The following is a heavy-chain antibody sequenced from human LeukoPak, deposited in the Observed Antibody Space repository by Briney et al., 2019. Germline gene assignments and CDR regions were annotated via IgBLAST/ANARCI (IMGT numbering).Heavy chain of an antibody. D-gene: IGHD2-2*01. CDR3: AKNHEHGRYAGFDF. CDR2: LLYTGST. Sequence: SETLSLTCAVSGGSISSYYWSWVRQAPGKGLEWIGFLLYTGSTNYNPSFKSRVTMSVDTFENQFSLKLTSVTAADTAVYYCAKNHEHGRYAGFDFWAEGALVAVSS. V-gene: IGHV4-59*01. CDR1: GGSISSYY. J-gene: IGHJ3*01.